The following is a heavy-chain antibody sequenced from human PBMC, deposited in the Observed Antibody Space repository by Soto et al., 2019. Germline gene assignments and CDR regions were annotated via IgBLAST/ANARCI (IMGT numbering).Heavy chain of an antibody. CDR3: ARTAAAGKYYYGVDV. D-gene: IGHD6-13*01. Sequence: ASVKVSCKGSGYSFTSYWIGWVRQMPGKGLEWMGIIYPGDSDTRYSPSFQGQVTISADKSISTAYLQWSSLKASDTAIYYCARTAAAGKYYYGVDVWGQGTTVTVSS. CDR1: GYSFTSYW. J-gene: IGHJ6*02. CDR2: IYPGDSDT. V-gene: IGHV5-51*01.